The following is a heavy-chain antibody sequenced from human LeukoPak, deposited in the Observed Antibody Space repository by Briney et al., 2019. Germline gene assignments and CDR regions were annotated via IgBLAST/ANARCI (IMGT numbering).Heavy chain of an antibody. CDR1: GFTFSSYG. Sequence: PGGSLRLSCAASGFTFSSYGMHWVRQAPGKGLEWVAFIRYDGSNKYYADSVKGRFTISRDNSKNTLYLQMNSLRAEDTAVYYCAKASNAYDSSGYYRPGFDYWGQGTLVTVSS. D-gene: IGHD3-22*01. J-gene: IGHJ4*02. CDR2: IRYDGSNK. V-gene: IGHV3-30*02. CDR3: AKASNAYDSSGYYRPGFDY.